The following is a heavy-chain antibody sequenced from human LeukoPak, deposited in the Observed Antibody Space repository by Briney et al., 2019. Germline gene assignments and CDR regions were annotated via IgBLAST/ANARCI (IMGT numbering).Heavy chain of an antibody. CDR1: GFSFSDFT. CDR2: ITTSSTYI. V-gene: IGHV3-21*04. D-gene: IGHD4-23*01. J-gene: IGHJ3*02. Sequence: GSLRLSCAASGFSFSDFTMTWVRQAPGKGLEWVSSITTSSTYIYFADSLKGRFTISRDNAKNSLYLQVTSLRAEDTAVYYCAKGMMTTVVTHDAFDIWGQGTMVTVSS. CDR3: AKGMMTTVVTHDAFDI.